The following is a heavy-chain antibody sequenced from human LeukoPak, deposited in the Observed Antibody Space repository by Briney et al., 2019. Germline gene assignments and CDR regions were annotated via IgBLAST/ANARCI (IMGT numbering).Heavy chain of an antibody. J-gene: IGHJ6*03. CDR1: GFSLTSYS. D-gene: IGHD3-16*01. CDR3: ATAPLGATDYIDV. CDR2: LSVSETT. Sequence: PGGSLRLSCAASGFSLTSYSLNWVRQIPGKGLEWLSHLSVSETTYYSDAVKGRFIVSRDNGRRSVSLQMNRLRAGNTGVYFCATAPLGATDYIDVWGRGTAVSVSS. V-gene: IGHV3-48*01.